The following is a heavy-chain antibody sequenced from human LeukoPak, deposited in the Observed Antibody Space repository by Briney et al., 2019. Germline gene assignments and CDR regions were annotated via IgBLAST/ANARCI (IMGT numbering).Heavy chain of an antibody. CDR3: ARSHYSSPRNYYYMDV. Sequence: SETLSLTCTVSGGSISSYYWGWIRQLPGKGLEWIGSIYYTGSSYYSPSLRSRVTISVDTSKSQFSLKLSSVTAADTAVYYCARSHYSSPRNYYYMDVWGKGTTVTVSS. CDR2: IYYTGSS. J-gene: IGHJ6*03. V-gene: IGHV4-39*07. D-gene: IGHD6-13*01. CDR1: GGSISSYY.